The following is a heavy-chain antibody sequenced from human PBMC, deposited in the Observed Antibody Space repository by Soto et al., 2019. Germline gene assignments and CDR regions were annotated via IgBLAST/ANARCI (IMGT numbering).Heavy chain of an antibody. Sequence: QVQLVQSGAEVKKPGASVKVSCKASGYTFTSYYMHWVRQAPGQGLEWMGIINPSGGSTSYAHKFQGRVTMTRDTSTSTVYMELSSLRSEDTAVYYCARVYRRFLEWLSTPSKESVLGYWGQGTLVTVSS. V-gene: IGHV1-46*01. CDR2: INPSGGST. J-gene: IGHJ4*02. CDR1: GYTFTSYY. D-gene: IGHD3-3*01. CDR3: ARVYRRFLEWLSTPSKESVLGY.